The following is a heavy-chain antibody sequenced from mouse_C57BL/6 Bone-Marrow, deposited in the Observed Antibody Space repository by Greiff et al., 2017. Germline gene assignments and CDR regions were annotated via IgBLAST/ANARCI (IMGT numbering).Heavy chain of an antibody. V-gene: IGHV1-55*01. D-gene: IGHD1-1*01. CDR1: GYTFTSYW. CDR2: IYPGSGST. CDR3: ARRSYGY. Sequence: QVHVKQPGAELVKPGASVKMSCKASGYTFTSYWITWVKQRPGQGLEWIGDIYPGSGSTNYNEKFKSKATLTVDTSYSTAYMQLSSLTSEDSAVYYCARRSYGYWGQGTTLTVSS. J-gene: IGHJ2*01.